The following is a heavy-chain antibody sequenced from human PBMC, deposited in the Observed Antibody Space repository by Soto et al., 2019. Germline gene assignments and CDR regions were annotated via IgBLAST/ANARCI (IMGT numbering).Heavy chain of an antibody. CDR2: ISAYNGNT. Sequence: ASVKVSCKASGYTFTSYGISWVRQAPGQGLEWMGWISAYNGNTNYAQKLQGRVTMTTDTSTSTAYMELRSLRSDDTAVYYCARDRGVHCTNGVCYSDAFDIWGQGTMVTVS. D-gene: IGHD2-8*01. CDR1: GYTFTSYG. V-gene: IGHV1-18*01. CDR3: ARDRGVHCTNGVCYSDAFDI. J-gene: IGHJ3*02.